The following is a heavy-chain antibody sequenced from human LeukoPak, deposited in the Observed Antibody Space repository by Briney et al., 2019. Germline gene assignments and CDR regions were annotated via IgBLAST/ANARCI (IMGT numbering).Heavy chain of an antibody. V-gene: IGHV3-21*01. Sequence: GGSLRLSCAASGFTFSSYSMNWVRQAPGKGLEWVSSISSSSYIYYADSVKGRFTISGDNAKNSLYLQMNSLRAEDTAVYYCARDLGLPPHFDYWGQGTLVTVSS. J-gene: IGHJ4*02. CDR1: GFTFSSYS. D-gene: IGHD4-11*01. CDR3: ARDLGLPPHFDY. CDR2: ISSSSYI.